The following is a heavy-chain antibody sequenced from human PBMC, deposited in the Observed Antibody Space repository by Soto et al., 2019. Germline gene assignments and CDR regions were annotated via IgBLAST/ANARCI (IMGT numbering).Heavy chain of an antibody. Sequence: SETLALTCTVSGGSISSYYWSWIRQPPGKELEWIGYIYYSGSTNYNPSLKGRVTMSVDTSKNQFSLKLSAVTAADTAVYYCASGGRAYCSGGSCYDLFDYWGQGTLVTVSS. CDR3: ASGGRAYCSGGSCYDLFDY. CDR1: GGSISSYY. D-gene: IGHD2-15*01. CDR2: IYYSGST. V-gene: IGHV4-59*01. J-gene: IGHJ4*02.